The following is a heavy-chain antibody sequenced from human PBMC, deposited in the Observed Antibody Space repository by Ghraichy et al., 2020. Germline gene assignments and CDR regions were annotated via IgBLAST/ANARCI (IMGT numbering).Heavy chain of an antibody. D-gene: IGHD4-17*01. Sequence: GGSLRLSCAASGFSFFNYGMNWVRQAPGKGLEWVSRINNLGGDTSYADSVKGRFTISRDNSKNTLSLQMNSLTVEDTAVYYCSKSYGDYYSDYWGQGTLVTVSS. CDR1: GFSFFNYG. CDR2: INNLGGDT. CDR3: SKSYGDYYSDY. V-gene: IGHV3-23*01. J-gene: IGHJ4*02.